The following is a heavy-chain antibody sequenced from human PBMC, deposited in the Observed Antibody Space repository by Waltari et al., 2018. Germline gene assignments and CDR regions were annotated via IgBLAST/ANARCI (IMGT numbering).Heavy chain of an antibody. Sequence: EVQLVESGGGLVQPGGSLRLSCAASGFTFSRHHMHWVRQAPGEGVEGLSYMSNTSGTIYYGDSLKGRFTISRDNAKNSLYLQMNSLRDEDTAVYYCARTLPDYTSGWYGALFDYLGQGTLVTVSS. CDR1: GFTFSRHH. J-gene: IGHJ4*02. D-gene: IGHD6-19*01. CDR2: MSNTSGTI. V-gene: IGHV3-48*02. CDR3: ARTLPDYTSGWYGALFDY.